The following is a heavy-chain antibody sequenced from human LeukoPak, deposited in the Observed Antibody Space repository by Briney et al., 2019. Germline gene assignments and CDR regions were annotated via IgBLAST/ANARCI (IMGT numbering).Heavy chain of an antibody. CDR2: INPNSGGT. CDR1: GYTFTGYY. D-gene: IGHD3-22*01. J-gene: IGHJ4*02. V-gene: IGHV1-2*02. Sequence: ASVKVSCKASGYTFTGYYMHWVRQAPGQGLEWMGGINPNSGGTNYAQKFQGRVTMTRDTSISTAYMELSRLRSDDTAVYYCARAVYDSSASYYVPLGYWGQGTLVTVSS. CDR3: ARAVYDSSASYYVPLGY.